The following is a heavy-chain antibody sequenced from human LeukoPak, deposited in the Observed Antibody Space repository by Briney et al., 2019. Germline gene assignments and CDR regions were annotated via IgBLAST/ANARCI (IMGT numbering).Heavy chain of an antibody. V-gene: IGHV3-7*01. J-gene: IGHJ6*04. CDR1: GFTFSNYW. Sequence: GGSQRLSCVSSGFTFSNYWMKWVRQAPGKGLEWVASINEDGSGKFSVGSVKDRITISRDNSRNSLDLQINSLTVEDTAIYYCARDDGDVWGTGTTVTVSS. CDR3: ARDDGDV. CDR2: INEDGSGK.